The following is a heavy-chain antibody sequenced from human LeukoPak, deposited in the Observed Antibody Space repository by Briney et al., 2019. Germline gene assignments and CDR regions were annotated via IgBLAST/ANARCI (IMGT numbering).Heavy chain of an antibody. CDR1: GFTFSTYA. V-gene: IGHV3-30*18. D-gene: IGHD5-24*01. CDR2: ISYDGSIK. J-gene: IGHJ4*02. CDR3: AKGGEMATIEESDY. Sequence: PGGSLRLACAASGFTFSTYAMHWVGQAPGRGLEGVTVISYDGSIKYYADSVKGRFTISRDNSKNTVYLQMHSLGDEDTAVYYCAKGGEMATIEESDYWGQGTLVTVSS.